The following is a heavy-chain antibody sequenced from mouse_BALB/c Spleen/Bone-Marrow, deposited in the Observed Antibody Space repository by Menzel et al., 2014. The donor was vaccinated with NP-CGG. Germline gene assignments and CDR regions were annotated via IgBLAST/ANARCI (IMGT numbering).Heavy chain of an antibody. CDR3: ARDRGPPY. CDR1: GFSLTSYG. J-gene: IGHJ3*01. V-gene: IGHV2-9*02. CDR2: IWAGGST. Sequence: VKLVESGPGLVAPSQSLSIPCTVSGFSLTSYGVHWVRQPPGKGLEWLGVIWAGGSTNYNPALMSRLSISKDNSKSEVFLKMNSLRTDDTAMYYCARDRGPPYWGQGTLVTVSA.